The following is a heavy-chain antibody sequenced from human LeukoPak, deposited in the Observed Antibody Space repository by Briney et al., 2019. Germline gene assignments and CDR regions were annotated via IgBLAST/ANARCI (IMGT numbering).Heavy chain of an antibody. CDR2: IKSDGAGT. D-gene: IGHD3-10*02. V-gene: IGHV3-74*01. Sequence: GGSLRLSCAASGFSFSSFWMHWVCQAPGKGLVWVSGIKSDGAGTSYVDSVKGRFTISRDNAKNSLYLQMNSLRAEDTAVYYCAELGITMIGGVWGKGTTVTISS. J-gene: IGHJ6*04. CDR3: AELGITMIGGV. CDR1: GFSFSSFW.